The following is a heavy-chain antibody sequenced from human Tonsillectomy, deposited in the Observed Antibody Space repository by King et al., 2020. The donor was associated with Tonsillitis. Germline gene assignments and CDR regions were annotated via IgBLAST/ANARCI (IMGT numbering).Heavy chain of an antibody. CDR1: GYTFTSYG. CDR3: ARDKEYSYGSMGDGYYVIDV. CDR2: ISAHNGNT. J-gene: IGHJ6*02. D-gene: IGHD5-18*01. V-gene: IGHV1-18*04. Sequence: VQLVESGPEVKRPGASVRVSCKASGYTFTSYGFSWMRQAPGQGLEWMGWISAHNGNTNYAPKLQGRVTMTTDTPTNTVYMELRTQRFDDTAVYYCARDKEYSYGSMGDGYYVIDVWGQGTMVTVSS.